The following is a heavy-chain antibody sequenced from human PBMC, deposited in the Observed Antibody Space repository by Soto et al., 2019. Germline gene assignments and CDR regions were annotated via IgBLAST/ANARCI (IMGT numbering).Heavy chain of an antibody. CDR1: GESITNDRW. V-gene: IGHV4-4*02. J-gene: IGHJ4*02. Sequence: QVQLQESGPGLVKPSGTLSLTCSISGESITNDRWWSWVRQSPGQGLEWIGEIYHSGRAHYNPSLKTRGIISVDKSKNSFSLTLSSVTAADTAVYYCTANGFYSLDYWDQGSLVTVSS. CDR2: IYHSGRA. D-gene: IGHD2-21*01. CDR3: TANGFYSLDY.